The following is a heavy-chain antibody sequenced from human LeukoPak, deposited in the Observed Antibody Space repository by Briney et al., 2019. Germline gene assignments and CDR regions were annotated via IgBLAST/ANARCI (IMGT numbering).Heavy chain of an antibody. CDR2: IYYSGST. D-gene: IGHD3-22*01. CDR1: GGSISSGGYS. CDR3: ARVGDSSGYYYTDWYFDL. V-gene: IGHV4-30-4*07. J-gene: IGHJ2*01. Sequence: SETLSLTCAVSGGSISSGGYSWSWIRQPPGKGLEWIGYIYYSGSTYYNPSLKSRVTISVDTSKNQFSLKLSSVIAADTAVYYCARVGDSSGYYYTDWYFDLWGRGTLVTVSS.